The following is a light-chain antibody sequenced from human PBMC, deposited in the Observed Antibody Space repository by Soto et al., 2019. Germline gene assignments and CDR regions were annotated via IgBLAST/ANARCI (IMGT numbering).Light chain of an antibody. CDR3: QQSNIYPLT. V-gene: IGKV1D-16*01. CDR1: QDINSW. Sequence: DVQMTQSPSSLSASVGDRVTITCRASQDINSWLAWYQQKPGNAPKSLIYAASSLQTGVPSRFSGRASGTDFTLSIHNLQPEDSATYYCQQSNIYPLTFGGGTKVEIK. CDR2: AAS. J-gene: IGKJ4*01.